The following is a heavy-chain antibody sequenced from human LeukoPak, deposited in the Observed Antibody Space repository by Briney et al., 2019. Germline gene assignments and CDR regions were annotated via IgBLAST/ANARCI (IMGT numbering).Heavy chain of an antibody. Sequence: SVKVSCKASGGTFSSYAITWVRQAPGQGLEWMGGIIPIFDTSNYAQKFQGRVTFTSDDSTSTAYMELSSLRSEDTAVYYCAREKPVGATHLAFDYRGQGTLVTVSS. CDR2: IIPIFDTS. CDR1: GGTFSSYA. D-gene: IGHD1-26*01. J-gene: IGHJ4*02. CDR3: AREKPVGATHLAFDY. V-gene: IGHV1-69*13.